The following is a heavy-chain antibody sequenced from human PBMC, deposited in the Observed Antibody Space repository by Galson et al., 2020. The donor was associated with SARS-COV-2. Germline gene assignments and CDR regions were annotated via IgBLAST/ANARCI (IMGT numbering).Heavy chain of an antibody. CDR1: GDSLKIANSY. D-gene: IGHD2-2*01. J-gene: IGHJ5*02. Sequence: SETLSLTCAVSGDSLKIANSYWTWIRQSPGKGLEWIGYIHYDGNTYYNPSLRSRITMSIDTSKTQFSLKLTCVTAADAAVYYCARCPAPGWFDPWGQGTLVTVSS. V-gene: IGHV4-30-4*01. CDR3: ARCPAPGWFDP. CDR2: IHYDGNT.